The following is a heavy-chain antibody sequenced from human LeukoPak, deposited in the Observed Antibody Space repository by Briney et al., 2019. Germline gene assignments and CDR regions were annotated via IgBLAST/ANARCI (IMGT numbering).Heavy chain of an antibody. CDR1: GFTFSSYG. CDR3: AKDIFEIVVDPPGY. J-gene: IGHJ4*02. Sequence: GRSLRLSCAASGFTFSSYGMHWVRQAPGKGLEWVAVIWYDGSNKYYADSVKGRFTISRDNSKNTLYLQMNSLRAEDTAVYYCAKDIFEIVVDPPGYWGQGTLVTVSS. V-gene: IGHV3-33*06. CDR2: IWYDGSNK. D-gene: IGHD3-22*01.